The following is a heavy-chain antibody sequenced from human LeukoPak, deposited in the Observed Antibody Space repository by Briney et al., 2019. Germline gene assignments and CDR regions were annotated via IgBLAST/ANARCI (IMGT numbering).Heavy chain of an antibody. CDR2: ISAYNGNT. D-gene: IGHD6-19*01. CDR1: GYTFTSYG. V-gene: IGHV1-18*01. CDR3: ARETSGYSSGWYGGDWFDP. J-gene: IGHJ5*02. Sequence: ASVKVSCKASGYTFTSYGISWVRQAPGQGLEWMGWISAYNGNTNYAQKLQGRVTMTTDTSTSTAYMELRSLRSDDTAVYYCARETSGYSSGWYGGDWFDPWGQGTLVTVSS.